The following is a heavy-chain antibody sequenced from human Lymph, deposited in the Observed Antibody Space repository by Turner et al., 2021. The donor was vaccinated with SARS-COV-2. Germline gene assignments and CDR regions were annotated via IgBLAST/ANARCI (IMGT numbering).Heavy chain of an antibody. CDR2: IYPGDSDT. D-gene: IGHD1-26*01. Sequence: EVQLAQSGAEVKNPGESLNISGKGSGYNFTNYWIGWVRQMPGKGLEWMGIIYPGDSDTRYSPSFQGQVTISADKSISTAYLQWSSLKASDTAMYYCARRVGATTPFDYWGQGTLVTVSS. CDR1: GYNFTNYW. CDR3: ARRVGATTPFDY. J-gene: IGHJ4*02. V-gene: IGHV5-51*03.